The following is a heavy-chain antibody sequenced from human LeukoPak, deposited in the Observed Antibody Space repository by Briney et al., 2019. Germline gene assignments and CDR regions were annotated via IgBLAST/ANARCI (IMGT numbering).Heavy chain of an antibody. CDR3: ARDQRTYYYDSSGNPLYYFDL. CDR2: IYSSGST. CDR1: GGSISSYY. Sequence: PSETLSLTCTVSGGSISSYYWNWIRQPAGKGLEWIGRIYSSGSTNYNPSLKSRVTMSVDTSKNQFSLKLSSVTAADTAVYYCARDQRTYYYDSSGNPLYYFDLWGQGTLVTVSS. D-gene: IGHD3-22*01. J-gene: IGHJ4*02. V-gene: IGHV4-4*07.